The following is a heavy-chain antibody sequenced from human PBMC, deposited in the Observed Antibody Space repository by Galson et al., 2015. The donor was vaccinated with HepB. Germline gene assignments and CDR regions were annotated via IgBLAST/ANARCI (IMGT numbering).Heavy chain of an antibody. V-gene: IGHV3-33*01. CDR2: IWADGTKQ. D-gene: IGHD6-13*01. CDR3: AREAAIAAPAAFDN. Sequence: VRQAPGKGLEWVALIWADGTKQLYGDSVKGRFTISRDNAKNTVYLQMNSLRADDTAVYYCAREAAIAAPAAFDNWGQGALVTVSS. J-gene: IGHJ4*02.